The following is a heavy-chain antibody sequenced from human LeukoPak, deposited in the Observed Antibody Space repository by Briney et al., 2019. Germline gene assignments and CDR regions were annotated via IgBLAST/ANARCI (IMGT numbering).Heavy chain of an antibody. CDR3: ARDLPAAVD. CDR1: GFSFSSYS. Sequence: GRSLRLSCAASGFSFSSYSMSWVRQAPATGLERVSFISRSSSDTYHANSVKGRFTISRDNAKNSLYLQMNSLRAEDTAVYYCARDLPAAVDWGQGTLVTVSS. V-gene: IGHV3-21*01. D-gene: IGHD2-2*01. J-gene: IGHJ4*02. CDR2: ISRSSSDT.